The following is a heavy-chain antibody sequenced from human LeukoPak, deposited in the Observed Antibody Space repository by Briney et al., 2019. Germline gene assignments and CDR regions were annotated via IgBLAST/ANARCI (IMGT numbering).Heavy chain of an antibody. V-gene: IGHV4-34*01. J-gene: IGHJ4*02. D-gene: IGHD3-10*01. Sequence: SETLSLTCAVYGGSFSGYYWSWIRQPPGKGLEWIGEINHSGSTNYNPSLKSRVTISVDTSKNQFSLKLSSVTAADTAVYYCAAFGTDYWGQGTLVTVSS. CDR1: GGSFSGYY. CDR2: INHSGST. CDR3: AAFGTDY.